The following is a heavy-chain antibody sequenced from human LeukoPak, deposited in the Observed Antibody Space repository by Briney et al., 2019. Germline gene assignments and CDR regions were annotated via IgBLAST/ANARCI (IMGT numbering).Heavy chain of an antibody. CDR3: AIDPNWGTHS. V-gene: IGHV3-23*01. D-gene: IGHD7-27*01. J-gene: IGHJ4*02. Sequence: GGSLRLSCAVSGFTFSTYTMYWVRHPPGKRLEWVAIIGNNGGGIHYADSVKGRFTISRDNFKNALYLQMNSLRVEDTAVYYCAIDPNWGTHSWGQGVLVTVSS. CDR1: GFTFSTYT. CDR2: IGNNGGGI.